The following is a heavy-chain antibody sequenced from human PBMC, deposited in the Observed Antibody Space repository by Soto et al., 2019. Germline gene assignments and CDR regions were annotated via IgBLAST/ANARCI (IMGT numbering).Heavy chain of an antibody. J-gene: IGHJ4*02. CDR3: AAGDFNFGLAARQLDY. Sequence: ASVKVSCKASGYTFTSYGISWVRQAPGQGLEWMGWISAYNGNTNYAQKLQGRATMTTDTSTSTAYMELRSLRSDDTAVYYCAAGDFNFGLAARQLDYWGQGTLVTVSS. CDR1: GYTFTSYG. D-gene: IGHD6-6*01. CDR2: ISAYNGNT. V-gene: IGHV1-18*04.